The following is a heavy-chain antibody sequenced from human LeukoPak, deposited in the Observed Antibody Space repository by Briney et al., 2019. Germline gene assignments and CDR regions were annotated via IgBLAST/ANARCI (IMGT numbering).Heavy chain of an antibody. Sequence: TGGSLRLSCAASGFTFSSYGMHWVRQAPGKGLEWVAFIRYDGSNKYYADSVKGRFTISRGNSKNTLYLQMNSLRAEDTAVYYCAKGPYSSGWYRSAEYFQHWGQGTLVTVSS. J-gene: IGHJ1*01. V-gene: IGHV3-30*02. CDR2: IRYDGSNK. CDR1: GFTFSSYG. CDR3: AKGPYSSGWYRSAEYFQH. D-gene: IGHD6-19*01.